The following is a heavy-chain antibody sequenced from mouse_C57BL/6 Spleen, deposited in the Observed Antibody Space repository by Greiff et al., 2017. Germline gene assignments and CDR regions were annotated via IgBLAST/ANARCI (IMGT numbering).Heavy chain of an antibody. CDR2: IYPGSGNT. V-gene: IGHV1-76*01. CDR3: ARMDPFYAMDY. J-gene: IGHJ4*01. Sequence: QVQLKESGAELVRPGASVKLSCKASGYTFTDYYINWVKQRPGQGLEWIARIYPGSGNTYSNEKFKGKDTLTAEKSSSTAYLQLSSLTSEDSAVYFCARMDPFYAMDYWGQGTSVTVSS. CDR1: GYTFTDYY.